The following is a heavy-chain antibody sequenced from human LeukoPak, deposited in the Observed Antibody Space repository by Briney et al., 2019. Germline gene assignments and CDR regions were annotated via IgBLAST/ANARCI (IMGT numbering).Heavy chain of an antibody. J-gene: IGHJ3*02. Sequence: SVKVSCKASGGSFTFTSHAISWVRQAPGQGLEGMGGLIPIYGSANYAQKFQGRVAITSDESTRTVYMDLRSLRPEDSAVYFCAGSFYDNSGEAFDIWGQGTMVTVSS. V-gene: IGHV1-69*13. CDR1: GGSFTFTSHA. CDR3: AGSFYDNSGEAFDI. D-gene: IGHD3-22*01. CDR2: LIPIYGSA.